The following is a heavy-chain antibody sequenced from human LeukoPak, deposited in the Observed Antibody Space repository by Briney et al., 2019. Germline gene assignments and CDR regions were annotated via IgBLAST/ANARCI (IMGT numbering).Heavy chain of an antibody. Sequence: PSETLSLTCSVSGGSVSTNYWSWIRQPPGKGLEWIGYIYYSGSTNYNPSLKSRVTISVDTFKNQFSLKLSSVTAADTAVYYCARGRTTYYYDSVGYYRDAFDIWGKGTMVTVSS. D-gene: IGHD3-22*01. J-gene: IGHJ3*02. CDR3: ARGRTTYYYDSVGYYRDAFDI. V-gene: IGHV4-59*02. CDR1: GGSVSTNY. CDR2: IYYSGST.